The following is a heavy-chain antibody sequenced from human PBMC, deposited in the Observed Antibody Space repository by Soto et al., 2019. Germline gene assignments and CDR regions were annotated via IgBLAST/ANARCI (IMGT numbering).Heavy chain of an antibody. Sequence: SETLSLTCIVSGGSISNYYWSWIRQPPGKGLEWIGYIYYRGSTNYNPSLKSRVTISVDTSKNQFSLKLSSVTAADTAVYYCARGGYNWNDVTDYWGQGTLVTVSS. D-gene: IGHD1-20*01. V-gene: IGHV4-59*01. J-gene: IGHJ4*02. CDR1: GGSISNYY. CDR2: IYYRGST. CDR3: ARGGYNWNDVTDY.